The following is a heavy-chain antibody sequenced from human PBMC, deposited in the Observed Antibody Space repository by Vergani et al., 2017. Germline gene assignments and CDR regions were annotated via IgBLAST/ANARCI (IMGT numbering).Heavy chain of an antibody. CDR2: IVVGSGNT. D-gene: IGHD6-13*01. J-gene: IGHJ5*02. Sequence: QMQLVQSGPEVKKPGTSVKVSCKASGFTFTSSAVQWVRQARGQRLEWIGWIVVGSGNTNYAQKFQERVTITRDMSTSTAYLELSSLRSEDTAVYYCAVHAGFSPDSSSWLDWFDPWGQGTLVTVSS. CDR3: AVHAGFSPDSSSWLDWFDP. CDR1: GFTFTSSA. V-gene: IGHV1-58*01.